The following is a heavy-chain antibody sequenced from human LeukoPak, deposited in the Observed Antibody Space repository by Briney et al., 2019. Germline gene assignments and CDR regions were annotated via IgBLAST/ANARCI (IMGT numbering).Heavy chain of an antibody. CDR3: AKGYSYGYSAPFDY. CDR2: ISWNSGSI. CDR1: GFTFDDYA. V-gene: IGHV3-9*01. Sequence: GGSLRLSCAASGFTFDDYALHWVRQAPGKGLEWVSGISWNSGSIGYADSVKGRFTISRDNAKNSLYLQMNSLRAEDTALYYCAKGYSYGYSAPFDYWGQGTLVTVSS. D-gene: IGHD5-18*01. J-gene: IGHJ4*02.